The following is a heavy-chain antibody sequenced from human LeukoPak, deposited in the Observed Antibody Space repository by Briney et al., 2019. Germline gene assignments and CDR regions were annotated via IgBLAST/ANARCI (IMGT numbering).Heavy chain of an antibody. D-gene: IGHD6-13*01. CDR2: IYYSGNT. V-gene: IGHV4-4*07. CDR1: GGSISSYY. Sequence: SETLSLTCTVSGGSISSYYWSWIRQPAGKGLKWIGRIYYSGNTNYNPSLKSRVTISVDTSKNQFSLNLSSVTAADTAVYYCARVGMVSSDHRYYYMDVWGRGSTVTVSS. J-gene: IGHJ6*03. CDR3: ARVGMVSSDHRYYYMDV.